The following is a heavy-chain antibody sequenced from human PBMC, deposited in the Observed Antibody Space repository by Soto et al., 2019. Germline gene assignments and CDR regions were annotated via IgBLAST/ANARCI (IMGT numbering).Heavy chain of an antibody. CDR2: VYPGDSDT. CDR3: ARHDGRNGYNFDY. V-gene: IGHV5-51*01. Sequence: GDSLKISCKGSGYRFSTYWIGCERQIPGKGLEWMGIVYPGDSDTTYSPSFQGQVTISADKSINTAYLQRSSLEASDTAMYYCARHDGRNGYNFDYWGQGTLVPVSS. J-gene: IGHJ4*02. D-gene: IGHD5-12*01. CDR1: GYRFSTYW.